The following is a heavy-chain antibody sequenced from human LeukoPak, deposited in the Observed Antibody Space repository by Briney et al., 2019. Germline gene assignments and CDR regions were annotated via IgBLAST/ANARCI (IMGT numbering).Heavy chain of an antibody. Sequence: ASVKVSCKASGGTFSSYAISWVRQAPGQALEWMGRIIPIFGTANYAQKFQDRVTITTDESTSTAYMELSSLRSEDTAVYYCARDLYCSGGSCYATGWFDPWGQGTLVTVSS. D-gene: IGHD2-15*01. CDR3: ARDLYCSGGSCYATGWFDP. CDR2: IIPIFGTA. J-gene: IGHJ5*02. V-gene: IGHV1-69*05. CDR1: GGTFSSYA.